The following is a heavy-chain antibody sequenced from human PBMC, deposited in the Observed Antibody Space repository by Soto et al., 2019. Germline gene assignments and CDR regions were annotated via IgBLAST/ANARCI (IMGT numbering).Heavy chain of an antibody. J-gene: IGHJ4*02. Sequence: GGSLRLSCAASGFTFSSFEMNWVRQAPGKGLEWISYISTTGTTIYYADSVKGRFTISRDNAQNSLYLQMKGLRAEDTGVYYCARGNSPVNVYWGQGTLVTVSS. CDR2: ISTTGTTI. D-gene: IGHD3-16*02. CDR3: ARGNSPVNVY. CDR1: GFTFSSFE. V-gene: IGHV3-48*03.